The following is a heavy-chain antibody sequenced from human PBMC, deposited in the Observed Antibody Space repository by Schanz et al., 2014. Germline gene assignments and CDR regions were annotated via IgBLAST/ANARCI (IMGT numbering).Heavy chain of an antibody. V-gene: IGHV3-74*01. CDR2: TSNDGSFT. J-gene: IGHJ4*02. Sequence: EQLVESGGGAVQPGRSLRLSCAASGFAFNNYGMHWVRQAPGKGLVWVSRTSNDGSFTTFADSVKGRFTISRDNAKNTLYLQMNSLRAEDTAVYYCVRDTDYHFDYWGQGTLVTVSS. D-gene: IGHD4-17*01. CDR1: GFAFNNYG. CDR3: VRDTDYHFDY.